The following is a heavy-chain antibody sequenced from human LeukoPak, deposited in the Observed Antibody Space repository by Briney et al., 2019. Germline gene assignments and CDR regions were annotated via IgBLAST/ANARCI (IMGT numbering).Heavy chain of an antibody. CDR1: GGSISSSSYY. CDR2: IYYSGSS. D-gene: IGHD1-26*01. J-gene: IGHJ4*02. Sequence: SETLSLTCTVSGGSISSSSYYWGWIRQPPGKGLEWIGSIYYSGSSYYNPSLKSRVTISVDTSKNQFSLKLSSVTAADTAVYYCARHFGSYSDYWGQGTLVTVSS. CDR3: ARHFGSYSDY. V-gene: IGHV4-39*01.